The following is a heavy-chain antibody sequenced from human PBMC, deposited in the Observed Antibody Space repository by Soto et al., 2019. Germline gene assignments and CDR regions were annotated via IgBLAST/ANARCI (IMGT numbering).Heavy chain of an antibody. CDR3: ARVERTTMLRSDF. CDR2: INAGNGNT. Sequence: GASVKVSCKASGYTFISYAMHWVRQTPGQRLEWMGWINAGNGNTKYSQKFQGRVTITSDTSASTAYMELSSLRSEDTAVYYCARVERTTMLRSDFSGQGTLVTVSP. V-gene: IGHV1-3*01. D-gene: IGHD2-8*01. J-gene: IGHJ4*02. CDR1: GYTFISYA.